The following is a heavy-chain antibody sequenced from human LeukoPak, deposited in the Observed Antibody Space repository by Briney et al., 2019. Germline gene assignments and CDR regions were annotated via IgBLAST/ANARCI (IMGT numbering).Heavy chain of an antibody. Sequence: GGSLRLSCAASGFTFSSYSMNWVRQAPGKGLEWVSSISSSSSYIYYADSVKGRFTISRDNAKNSLYLQMNSLRAEDTAVYYCARIVGTGAFDPWGQGTLVTVSS. CDR1: GFTFSSYS. D-gene: IGHD1-1*01. V-gene: IGHV3-21*01. J-gene: IGHJ5*02. CDR3: ARIVGTGAFDP. CDR2: ISSSSSYI.